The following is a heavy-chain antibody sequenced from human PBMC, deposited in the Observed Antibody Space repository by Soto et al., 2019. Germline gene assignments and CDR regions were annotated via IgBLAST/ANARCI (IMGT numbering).Heavy chain of an antibody. V-gene: IGHV4-59*12. CDR1: GGSIISYY. Sequence: PSETLSLTCTVSGGSIISYYWSWIRQPPGKGLEWIGYIYDSGSTSYNPSLKSRVTISVDTSKNQFSLKLSPVTAADTAVYYCASIYDSSGYYYGNNWFDPWGQGTLVTVSS. CDR2: IYDSGST. CDR3: ASIYDSSGYYYGNNWFDP. D-gene: IGHD3-22*01. J-gene: IGHJ5*02.